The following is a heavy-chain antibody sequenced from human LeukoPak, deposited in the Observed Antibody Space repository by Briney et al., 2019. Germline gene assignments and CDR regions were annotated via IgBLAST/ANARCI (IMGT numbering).Heavy chain of an antibody. V-gene: IGHV3-33*01. J-gene: IGHJ4*02. D-gene: IGHD5-12*01. CDR2: IWYDGSNK. CDR1: GFTFNNYF. Sequence: GRSLRLSCAASGFTFNNYFMCWVRQAPGKGLEWLAVIWYDGSNKYYADSVKGLFTISRDNSNNTLYLQMTSLRAEHTAVYYCARDGHIVPQGLFDYWGQGTLVTVSS. CDR3: ARDGHIVPQGLFDY.